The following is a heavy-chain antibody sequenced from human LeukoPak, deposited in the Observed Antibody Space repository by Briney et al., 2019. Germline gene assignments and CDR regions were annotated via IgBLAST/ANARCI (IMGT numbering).Heavy chain of an antibody. Sequence: EASVKVSCKASGGTFSSYAISWVRQAPGQGLEWMGRIIPILGIANYAQKFQGRVTITADKSTSTAYMELSSLRSEDTAVYYCARGRRTGSYCSSTSCYTEPSYYYYYGMDVWGQGTTVTVSS. D-gene: IGHD2-2*02. CDR1: GGTFSSYA. J-gene: IGHJ6*02. CDR2: IIPILGIA. V-gene: IGHV1-69*04. CDR3: ARGRRTGSYCSSTSCYTEPSYYYYYGMDV.